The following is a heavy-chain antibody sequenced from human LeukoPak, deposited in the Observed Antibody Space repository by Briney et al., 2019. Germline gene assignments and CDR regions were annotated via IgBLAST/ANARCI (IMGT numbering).Heavy chain of an antibody. D-gene: IGHD3-10*01. CDR1: GGSINTGAYY. V-gene: IGHV4-30-4*01. J-gene: IGHJ4*02. CDR3: ASGTWGVFDY. CDR2: IYYSGST. Sequence: SETLSLTCTVSGGSINTGAYYWSWLRQPPGKGLEWIGYIYYSGSTDYNPSLKSRLTISIDTSTNHFSLKPSSVTAADTAVYYCASGTWGVFDYWGQGTLVTVSS.